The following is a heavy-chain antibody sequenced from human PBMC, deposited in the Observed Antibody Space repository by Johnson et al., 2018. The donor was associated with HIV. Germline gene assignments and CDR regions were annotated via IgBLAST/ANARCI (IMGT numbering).Heavy chain of an antibody. CDR3: AKDFIAVADRLAFDI. CDR2: ISSSGSTI. V-gene: IGHV3-11*01. Sequence: VQLVESGGGLIQPGGSLRLSCAASGFTVSSNYMSWIRQAPGKGLEWVSYISSSGSTIYYADSVKGRFTISRDNAKNSLYLQMNSLRAEDTALYYCAKDFIAVADRLAFDIWGQGTMVTVSS. D-gene: IGHD6-19*01. CDR1: GFTVSSNY. J-gene: IGHJ3*02.